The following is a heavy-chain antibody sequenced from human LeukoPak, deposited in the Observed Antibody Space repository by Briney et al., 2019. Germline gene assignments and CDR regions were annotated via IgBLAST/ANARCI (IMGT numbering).Heavy chain of an antibody. CDR2: INHSGST. V-gene: IGHV4-34*01. J-gene: IGHJ6*02. CDR1: GGSISSYY. D-gene: IGHD6-13*01. CDR3: ARGLSVAAAGIRYYYYGMDV. Sequence: SETLSLTCTVSGGSISSYYWSWIRQPPGKGLEWIGEINHSGSTNYNPSLKSRVTISVDTSKNQFSLKLSSVTAADTAVYYCARGLSVAAAGIRYYYYGMDVWGQGTTVTVSS.